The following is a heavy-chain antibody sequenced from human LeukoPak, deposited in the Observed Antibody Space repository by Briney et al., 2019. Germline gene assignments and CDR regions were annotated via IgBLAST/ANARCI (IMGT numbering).Heavy chain of an antibody. CDR3: ARDRVAYSLRGYYGSDFDY. CDR1: GFTFSSYG. V-gene: IGHV3-33*01. J-gene: IGHJ4*02. CDR2: IWYDGSNK. Sequence: PGGSLRLSCAASGFTFSSYGMHWVRQAPGKGLEWVAVIWYDGSNKYYADSVKGRFTISRDNSKNTLYLQMNSLRAEDTAVYYCARDRVAYSLRGYYGSDFDYWGQGTLVTVSS. D-gene: IGHD3-22*01.